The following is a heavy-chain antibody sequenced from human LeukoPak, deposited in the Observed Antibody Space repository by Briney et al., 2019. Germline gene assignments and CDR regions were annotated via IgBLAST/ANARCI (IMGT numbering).Heavy chain of an antibody. Sequence: GASVKVSCKTSGYTFTGYYMHWVRQAPGQGLEWMGIINPSGGSTSYAQKFQGRVTMTRDTSTSTVYMELSSLRSEDTAVYYCARDNHPSYENPWFDPWGQGTLVTVSS. V-gene: IGHV1-46*01. J-gene: IGHJ5*02. CDR3: ARDNHPSYENPWFDP. CDR2: INPSGGST. D-gene: IGHD5-18*01. CDR1: GYTFTGYY.